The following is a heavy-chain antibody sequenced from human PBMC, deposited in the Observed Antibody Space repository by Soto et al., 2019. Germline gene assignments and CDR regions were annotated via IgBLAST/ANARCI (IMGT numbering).Heavy chain of an antibody. Sequence: AGGSLMLSCAASGFTFSNAWMSWVRQAPGKGLEWVGRIKSKTDGGTTDYAAPVKGRFTISRDDSKNTLYLQMNSLKTEDTAVYYCTTDSPNWNRPPLYYYNYYGMDVWGQGTTVTVSS. CDR2: IKSKTDGGTT. CDR3: TTDSPNWNRPPLYYYNYYGMDV. J-gene: IGHJ6*02. V-gene: IGHV3-15*01. CDR1: GFTFSNAW. D-gene: IGHD1-1*01.